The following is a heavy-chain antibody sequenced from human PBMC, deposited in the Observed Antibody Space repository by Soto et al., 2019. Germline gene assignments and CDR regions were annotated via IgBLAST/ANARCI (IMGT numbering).Heavy chain of an antibody. Sequence: SETLSLTCTVSGGSISNTSSLWGWIRQPPGKGLEWIGDIYYNGDTNYNPSLKSRVTISVDTSKNQFSLKLSSVTAADTAVYYCARGGFKYDSRPFDYWGQGTLVTVSS. D-gene: IGHD3-22*01. J-gene: IGHJ4*02. CDR3: ARGGFKYDSRPFDY. CDR1: GGSISNTSSL. V-gene: IGHV4-39*07. CDR2: IYYNGDT.